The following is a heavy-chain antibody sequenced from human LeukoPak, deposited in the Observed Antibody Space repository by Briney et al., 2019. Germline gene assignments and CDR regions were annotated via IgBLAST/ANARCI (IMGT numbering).Heavy chain of an antibody. CDR2: ISGSGGST. CDR3: AKDRRVVVPAAIWYFDY. J-gene: IGHJ4*02. CDR1: GFTFSSYA. Sequence: PGGSLRLSCAASGFTFSSYAMSWVRQAPGKGLEWVSAISGSGGSTYYADPVKGRFTISRDNSKNTLYLQMNSLRAEDTAVYYCAKDRRVVVPAAIWYFDYWGQGTLVTVSS. D-gene: IGHD2-2*01. V-gene: IGHV3-23*01.